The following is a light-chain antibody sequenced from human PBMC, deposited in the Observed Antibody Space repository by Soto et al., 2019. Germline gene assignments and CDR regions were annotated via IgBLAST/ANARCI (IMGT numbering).Light chain of an antibody. V-gene: IGLV3-9*01. Sequence: SYELTQPLSVSVALGQTARITCGGNNIGSKNVHWYQQKPGQAPVLVIYRDSYRPSGIPERFSGSNSGNTATLTISRAQAGDEADYYCQVWESSTAVFGGGTKLTVL. J-gene: IGLJ3*02. CDR1: NIGSKN. CDR2: RDS. CDR3: QVWESSTAV.